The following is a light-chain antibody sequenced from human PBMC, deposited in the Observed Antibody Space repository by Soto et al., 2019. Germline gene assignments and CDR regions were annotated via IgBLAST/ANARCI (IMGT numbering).Light chain of an antibody. CDR1: QSVSSY. V-gene: IGKV3-11*01. Sequence: EIVLTQSPATLSLSPGERATLSCRASQSVSSYLAWHQQKPGQAPRLLIYDASNRATGIPARFSGSGSGTDFTLTISSLQSEDFAVYYCQQYNNWWTFGQGTKVEIK. J-gene: IGKJ1*01. CDR2: DAS. CDR3: QQYNNWWT.